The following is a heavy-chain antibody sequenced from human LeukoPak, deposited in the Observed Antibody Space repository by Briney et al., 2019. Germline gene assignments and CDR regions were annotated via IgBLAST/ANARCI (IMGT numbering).Heavy chain of an antibody. V-gene: IGHV3-7*01. Sequence: GGSLRLSCAASGFTFSSYWMSWVRQAPGKGLEWVANIKQDGSEKYYVDSVKGRFTISRDNAKNSLYLQMNSLRAEDTAVYYCARADGDYGEDGFADYWGQGTLVTVSS. D-gene: IGHD4-17*01. CDR1: GFTFSSYW. CDR3: ARADGDYGEDGFADY. CDR2: IKQDGSEK. J-gene: IGHJ4*02.